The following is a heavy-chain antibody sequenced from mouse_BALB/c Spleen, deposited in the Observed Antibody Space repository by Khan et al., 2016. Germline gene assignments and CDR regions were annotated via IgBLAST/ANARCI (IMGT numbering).Heavy chain of an antibody. CDR2: IFPGSGTT. CDR3: ARGITTATFDY. D-gene: IGHD1-2*01. J-gene: IGHJ2*01. Sequence: VQLQESGAELMRPGASVKISCKATGYTFSSYWIEWVKQRPGHGLEWIGEIFPGSGTTNYNEKFKGKATFTADTSSNTAYLQLSSLTSEDSAVYYCARGITTATFDYWGQGTTLTVSS. V-gene: IGHV1-9*01. CDR1: GYTFSSYW.